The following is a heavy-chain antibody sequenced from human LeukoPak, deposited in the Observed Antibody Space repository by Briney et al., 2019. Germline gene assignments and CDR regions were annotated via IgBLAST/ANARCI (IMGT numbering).Heavy chain of an antibody. Sequence: GGSLRLSCAASGFTFSSYGMHWVRQAPGKGLEWVAFIRYDGSNKYYADSVKGRFTISRDNSKNTLYLQMNSLRAEDTAVYYCAIDLSVAGSNWFDPWGQGTLFTVSS. CDR1: GFTFSSYG. V-gene: IGHV3-30*02. CDR2: IRYDGSNK. D-gene: IGHD6-19*01. CDR3: AIDLSVAGSNWFDP. J-gene: IGHJ5*02.